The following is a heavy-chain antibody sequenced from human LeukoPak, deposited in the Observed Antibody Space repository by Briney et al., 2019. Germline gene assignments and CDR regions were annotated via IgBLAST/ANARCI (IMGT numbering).Heavy chain of an antibody. J-gene: IGHJ4*02. D-gene: IGHD4-17*01. Sequence: ASETLSLTCTVSGGSISSGSYYWSWIRQPPGKGLEWIGSIYYSGSTYYNPSLKSRVTISVDTSKNQFSLKLSSVTAADTAVYYCASLTTVTTPPHDYWGQGTLVTVSS. CDR1: GGSISSGSYY. CDR2: IYYSGST. V-gene: IGHV4-39*07. CDR3: ASLTTVTTPPHDY.